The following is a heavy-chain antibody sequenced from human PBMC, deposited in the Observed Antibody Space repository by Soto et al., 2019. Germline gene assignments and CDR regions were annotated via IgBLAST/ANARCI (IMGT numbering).Heavy chain of an antibody. CDR2: IDLNGGED. CDR3: ARDGGSDSYYFDY. J-gene: IGHJ4*02. V-gene: IGHV3-7*03. Sequence: PSETLSLTCTVSGGSISSSSYYWGWIRQPPGKGLEWVANIDLNGGEDFYVASVRGRFTISRDNAKNSLYLQMNSLRVEDTAVYFCARDGGSDSYYFDYWGQGTVVTVSS. CDR1: GGSISSSSYY. D-gene: IGHD3-16*01.